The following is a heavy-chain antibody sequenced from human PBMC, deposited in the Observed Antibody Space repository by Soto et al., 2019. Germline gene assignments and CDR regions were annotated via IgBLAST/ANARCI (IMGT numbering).Heavy chain of an antibody. D-gene: IGHD1-26*01. CDR2: INHSGST. J-gene: IGHJ6*02. V-gene: IGHV4-34*01. Sequence: ASETLSLTCAVYGGSFSCYYWSWIRQPPGKGLEWIGEINHSGSTNYNPSLKSRATISVDTSKNQFSLKLSSVTAADTAVYYCARGKRGVGATYYYGMDVWGPGTTVTVSS. CDR1: GGSFSCYY. CDR3: ARGKRGVGATYYYGMDV.